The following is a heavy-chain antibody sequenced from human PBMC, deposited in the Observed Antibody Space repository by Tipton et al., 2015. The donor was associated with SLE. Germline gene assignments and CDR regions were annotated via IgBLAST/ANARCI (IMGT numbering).Heavy chain of an antibody. CDR3: ASGYPDFDY. Sequence: SLRLSCAASGFTFSSYGMHWVRQAPGRGLEWVAVVWYDGSNKYYADSVKGRFTISRDNSKNTLYLQMNSLRAEDTAVYYCASGYPDFDYWGQGTLVTVSS. D-gene: IGHD3-22*01. V-gene: IGHV3-33*01. CDR1: GFTFSSYG. CDR2: VWYDGSNK. J-gene: IGHJ4*02.